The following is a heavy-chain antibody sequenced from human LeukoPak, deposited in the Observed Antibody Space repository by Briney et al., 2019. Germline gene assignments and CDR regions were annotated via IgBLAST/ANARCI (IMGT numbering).Heavy chain of an antibody. CDR3: ASTYDFWSGYYAETDYFDY. J-gene: IGHJ4*02. CDR1: GGSISSYY. D-gene: IGHD3-3*01. Sequence: SETLSLTCTVSGGSISSYYWSWIRQPAGKGLEWIGRIYTSGSTNYNPSLKSRVTISVDTSKNQFSLKLSSVTAADTAVYYCASTYDFWSGYYAETDYFDYWGQGTLVTVSS. V-gene: IGHV4-4*07. CDR2: IYTSGST.